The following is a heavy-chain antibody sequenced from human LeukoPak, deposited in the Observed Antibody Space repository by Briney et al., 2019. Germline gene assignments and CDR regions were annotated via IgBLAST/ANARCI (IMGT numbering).Heavy chain of an antibody. CDR2: GYPGDSDPR. D-gene: IGHD2-2*02. V-gene: IGHV5-51*04. CDR1: RYSFNTYW. Sequence: ESLKISCKASRYSFNTYWIGWVRQMPGKRLERMGIGYPGDSDPRYTKYSPSFQGQVTISADKPTRTAYLQWSSLKASDTAIYYCARGAYTDYWGQGTLVTVSS. J-gene: IGHJ4*02. CDR3: ARGAYTDY.